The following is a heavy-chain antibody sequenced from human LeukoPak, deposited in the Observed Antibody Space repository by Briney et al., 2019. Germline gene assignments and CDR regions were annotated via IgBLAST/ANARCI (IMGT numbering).Heavy chain of an antibody. J-gene: IGHJ4*02. CDR3: APAAREYYFDY. Sequence: ASVKVSCNASGYSFTTYHLHWVRQAPGQGLEWMGWINPNSGGTNYAQKFQGRVTMTRDTSISTAYMELSRLRSDDTAVYYCAPAAREYYFDYWGQGTLVTVSS. V-gene: IGHV1-2*02. D-gene: IGHD6-6*01. CDR1: GYSFTTYH. CDR2: INPNSGGT.